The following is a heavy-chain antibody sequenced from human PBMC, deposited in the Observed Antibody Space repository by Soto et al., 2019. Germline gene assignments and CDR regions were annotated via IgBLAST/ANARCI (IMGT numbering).Heavy chain of an antibody. CDR1: GFTFSQYP. CDR3: ARDKGSSSWHSFDH. D-gene: IGHD2-2*01. Sequence: GGSLRLSCAASGFTFSQYPMNWVRQAPGKGLEWVSYISTGSSAIHYADSVRGRFTIFRDEATNSLYLQMNSLRAEDTAVYYCARDKGSSSWHSFDHWGQGTLVTVSS. CDR2: ISTGSSAI. V-gene: IGHV3-48*01. J-gene: IGHJ4*02.